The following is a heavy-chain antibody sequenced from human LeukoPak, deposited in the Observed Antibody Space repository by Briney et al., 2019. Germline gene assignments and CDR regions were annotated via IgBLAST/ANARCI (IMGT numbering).Heavy chain of an antibody. D-gene: IGHD3-22*01. J-gene: IGHJ5*02. CDR3: ARVSYDSSGYYSRGNPVLWIDP. CDR2: IIPILGIA. Sequence: SVKVSCKASGGTFSSYTISWVRQAPGQGLEWMGRIIPILGIANYAQKFQGRVTITADKSTSTAYMELSSLRSEDTAAYYCARVSYDSSGYYSRGNPVLWIDPWGQGTLVTVSS. CDR1: GGTFSSYT. V-gene: IGHV1-69*02.